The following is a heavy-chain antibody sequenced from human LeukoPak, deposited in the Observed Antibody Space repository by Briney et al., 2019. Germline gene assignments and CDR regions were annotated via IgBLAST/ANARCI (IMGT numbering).Heavy chain of an antibody. J-gene: IGHJ3*02. Sequence: SQTLSLTCTVSGGSISSGGHYWSWIRQHPGKGLEWIAYISYSGSTYYNPSLKSRIIISVDTSKNRFSLKLSSVTAADTAVYFCARGAFNYYDTIGYSNDAFDIGAKGQWSPSLQ. CDR1: GGSISSGGHY. D-gene: IGHD3-22*01. V-gene: IGHV4-31*03. CDR2: ISYSGST. CDR3: ARGAFNYYDTIGYSNDAFD.